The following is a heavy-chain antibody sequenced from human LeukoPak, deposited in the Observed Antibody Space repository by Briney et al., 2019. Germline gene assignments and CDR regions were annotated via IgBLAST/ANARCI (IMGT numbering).Heavy chain of an antibody. Sequence: ASVKVSCKASGYTFPNYDINWVRQATGQGLEWMGWMNFNSGNTGYAQKFQGRVTMTRNTAISTVYMELSNLKSEDTAIYYCAKVGLGNTAIHIWGQGTMDTVSS. CDR1: GYTFPNYD. CDR3: AKVGLGNTAIHI. D-gene: IGHD5-18*01. CDR2: MNFNSGNT. J-gene: IGHJ3*02. V-gene: IGHV1-8*01.